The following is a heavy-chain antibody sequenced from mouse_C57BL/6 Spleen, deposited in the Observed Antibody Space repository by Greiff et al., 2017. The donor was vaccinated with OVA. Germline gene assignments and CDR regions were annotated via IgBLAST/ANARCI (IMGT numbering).Heavy chain of an antibody. D-gene: IGHD2-5*01. CDR1: GYTFTDYY. CDR3: ARSFAYYSNSWFAY. V-gene: IGHV1-26*01. CDR2: INPNNGGT. J-gene: IGHJ3*01. Sequence: EVQLQQSGPELVKPGASVKISCKASGYTFTDYYMNWVKQSHGKSLEWIGDINPNNGGTSYNQKFKGKATLTVDKSSSTAYMELRSLTSEDSAVYYCARSFAYYSNSWFAYLGQGTLVTVSA.